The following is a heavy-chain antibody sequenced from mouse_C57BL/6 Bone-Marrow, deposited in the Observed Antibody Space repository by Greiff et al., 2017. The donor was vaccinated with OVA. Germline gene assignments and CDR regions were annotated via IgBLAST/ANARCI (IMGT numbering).Heavy chain of an antibody. CDR3: TRDYGYDYAMDY. J-gene: IGHJ4*01. Sequence: EVNLVESGEGLVKPGGSLKLSCAASGFTFSSYAMSWVRQTPEKRLEWVAYISSGGDYIYYADTVKGRFTISRDNARNTLYLQMSSLKSEDTAMYYCTRDYGYDYAMDYWGQGTSVTVSS. V-gene: IGHV5-9-1*02. CDR2: ISSGGDYI. CDR1: GFTFSSYA. D-gene: IGHD2-2*01.